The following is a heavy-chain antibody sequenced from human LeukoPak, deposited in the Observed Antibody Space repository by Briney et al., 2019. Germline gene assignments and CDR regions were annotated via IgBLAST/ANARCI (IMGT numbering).Heavy chain of an antibody. D-gene: IGHD1-26*01. V-gene: IGHV1-69*13. CDR2: IIPIFGTA. J-gene: IGHJ4*02. Sequence: ASAKVSCKASGGTFSSYAISWVRQAPGQGLEWMGGIIPIFGTANYAQKFQGRVTITADESTSTAYMELSSLRSEDTAVYYCASGGEEWELLGGDYFDYWGQGTLVTVSS. CDR1: GGTFSSYA. CDR3: ASGGEEWELLGGDYFDY.